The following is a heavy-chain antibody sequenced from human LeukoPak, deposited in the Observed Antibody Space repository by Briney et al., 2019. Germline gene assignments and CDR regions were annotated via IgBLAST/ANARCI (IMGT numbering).Heavy chain of an antibody. CDR2: IYSGGNT. Sequence: GGSLRLSCAASGFTVSSNYMNWVRQAPGKGLEWVSVIYSGGNTYYADSVKGRFTISRDNSKSTLYLQMNSLRAEDTATYYCAARPTSEAVAPSDFWGQGTLVTVSP. CDR3: AARPTSEAVAPSDF. CDR1: GFTVSSNY. D-gene: IGHD6-19*01. J-gene: IGHJ4*02. V-gene: IGHV3-53*01.